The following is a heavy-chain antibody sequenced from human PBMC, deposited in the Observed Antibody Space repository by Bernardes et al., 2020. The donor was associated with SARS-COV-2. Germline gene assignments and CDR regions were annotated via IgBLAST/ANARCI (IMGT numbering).Heavy chain of an antibody. V-gene: IGHV3-23*01. CDR3: AKVIAAAGKGGVFDYYYGMDV. CDR1: GFTFSIYA. CDR2: ISGRGGST. J-gene: IGHJ6*02. D-gene: IGHD6-13*01. Sequence: AGSLRLSCTASGFTFSIYAMSWVRQAPGKGLEWVSAISGRGGSTCYADSVRGRFTTSRDNSKNTLYMQMNSLRAEDTAVYYCAKVIAAAGKGGVFDYYYGMDVWGQGTTVTVSS.